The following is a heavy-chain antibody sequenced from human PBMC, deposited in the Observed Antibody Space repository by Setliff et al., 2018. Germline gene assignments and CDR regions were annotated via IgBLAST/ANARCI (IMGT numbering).Heavy chain of an antibody. V-gene: IGHV1-2*04. CDR3: AGTYYNFWSELDDYYNGMDV. CDR2: INPNSGGT. CDR1: GYTFTSYY. Sequence: ASVKVSCKASGYTFTSYYMHWVRQAPGQGLEWMGWINPNSGGTNYAQKFQGWVTMTRDTSISTVYMELSSLRSEDTAVYYCAGTYYNFWSELDDYYNGMDVWGQGTTVTVSS. D-gene: IGHD3-3*01. J-gene: IGHJ6*02.